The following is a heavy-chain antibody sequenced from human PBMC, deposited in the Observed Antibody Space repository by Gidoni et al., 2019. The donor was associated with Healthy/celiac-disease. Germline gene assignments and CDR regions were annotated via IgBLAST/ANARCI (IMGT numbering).Heavy chain of an antibody. D-gene: IGHD5-12*01. CDR2: ISAYNGNT. V-gene: IGHV1-18*01. J-gene: IGHJ4*02. CDR3: ARGGPVEMATITLFDY. CDR1: CSPFPTYG. Sequence: QVQLVQSGAEVKKPGASVKVSCTASCSPFPTYGISWVRQALGQGLEWMGWISAYNGNTNYAQKLQGRVTMTTDTSTSTAYMELRSLRSDDTAVYYCARGGPVEMATITLFDYWGQGTLVTVSS.